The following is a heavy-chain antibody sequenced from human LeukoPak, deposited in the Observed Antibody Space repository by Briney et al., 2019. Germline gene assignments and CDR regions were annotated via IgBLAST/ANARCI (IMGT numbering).Heavy chain of an antibody. Sequence: GSLRLSCAASGFTFSSYSMNWVRQAPGKGLEWVSSISSSSSYIYYADSVKGRFTISRDNAKNSLYLQMNSLRAEDTAVYYCARGGGATEPINWGQGTLVTVSS. J-gene: IGHJ4*02. CDR3: ARGGGATEPIN. CDR2: ISSSSSYI. CDR1: GFTFSSYS. V-gene: IGHV3-21*01. D-gene: IGHD1-26*01.